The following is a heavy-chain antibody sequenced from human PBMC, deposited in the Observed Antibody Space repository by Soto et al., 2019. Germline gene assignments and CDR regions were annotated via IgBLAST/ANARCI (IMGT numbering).Heavy chain of an antibody. V-gene: IGHV4-59*01. CDR1: GGSISSYH. CDR3: AMRRDGYKGYYFDD. J-gene: IGHJ4*02. D-gene: IGHD5-12*01. CDR2: IYYSGST. Sequence: SETLSLTCTGSGGSISSYHWSWIRQPPGKGLEWIGYIYYSGSTNYNPSRKSRVTISVDTSKNQFSLKLSSVTAADTAVYYWAMRRDGYKGYYFDDWGQGTLGTVS.